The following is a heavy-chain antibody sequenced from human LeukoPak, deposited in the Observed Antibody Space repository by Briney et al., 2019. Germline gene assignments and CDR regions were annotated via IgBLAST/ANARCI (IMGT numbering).Heavy chain of an antibody. CDR3: ASILYGYGLDV. D-gene: IGHD2/OR15-2a*01. CDR1: GYTLINLS. CDR2: SDPHQT. Sequence: GASVKVSCKVSGYTLINLSMHWVRQAPGKGLEWMGSSDPHQTNYARNFQGRLTMTEDTSADTAYMALSSLRSEDTVVYYCASILYGYGLDVWGKGTTVTVSS. V-gene: IGHV1-24*01. J-gene: IGHJ6*04.